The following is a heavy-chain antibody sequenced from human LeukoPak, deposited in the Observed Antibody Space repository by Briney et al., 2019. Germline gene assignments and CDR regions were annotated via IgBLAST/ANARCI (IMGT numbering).Heavy chain of an antibody. CDR1: GYTLTELS. Sequence: GASVKVSCKVSGYTLTELSKHWVRQAPGQGLEWMGGIIPIFGTANYAQKFQGRVTITADESTSTAYMELSSLRSEDTAVYYCARGGRSYYYDSSGYFFWGQGTLVTVSS. V-gene: IGHV1-69*13. J-gene: IGHJ4*02. D-gene: IGHD3-22*01. CDR2: IIPIFGTA. CDR3: ARGGRSYYYDSSGYFF.